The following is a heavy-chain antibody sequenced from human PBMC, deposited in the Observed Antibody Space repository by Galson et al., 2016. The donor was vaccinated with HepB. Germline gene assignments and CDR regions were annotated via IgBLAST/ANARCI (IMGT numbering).Heavy chain of an antibody. CDR3: AKDDGPYHGMDV. CDR1: EFTFSNYA. J-gene: IGHJ6*02. CDR2: ISLSGSRT. V-gene: IGHV3-23*01. Sequence: SLRLSCAASEFTFSNYAMSWVRQAPGKGLEWVSSISLSGSRTYYADSVKGRFSISRDNSKNTLFLNMNNLRAEDTAIYSCAKDDGPYHGMDVWGQGTTVTVSS. D-gene: IGHD5-24*01.